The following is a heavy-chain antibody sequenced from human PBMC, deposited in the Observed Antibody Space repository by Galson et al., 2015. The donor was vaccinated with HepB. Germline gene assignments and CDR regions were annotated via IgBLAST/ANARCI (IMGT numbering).Heavy chain of an antibody. J-gene: IGHJ4*02. CDR3: VRDDALWSWYFDS. V-gene: IGHV3-48*03. CDR1: GFTFGAYE. D-gene: IGHD3-10*01. CDR2: ISSNGYMI. Sequence: SLRLSCAASGFTFGAYEMNWVRQAPGKGLEWISYISSNGYMIYYAESVKGRFNVSRDNARDSLYLQMNSLRVEDTAVYYCVRDDALWSWYFDSWGQGILVTVSS.